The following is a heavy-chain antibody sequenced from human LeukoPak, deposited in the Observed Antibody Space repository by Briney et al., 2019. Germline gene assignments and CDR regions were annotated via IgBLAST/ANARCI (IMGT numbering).Heavy chain of an antibody. V-gene: IGHV3-21*01. D-gene: IGHD5-12*01. CDR1: GFTFSRYS. Sequence: GGSLRLSCAASGFTFSRYSMNWVRQAPGKGLEWVSSISTTTHYISSADSVLGRFTVTRDNAKNSLSLQMNSLRADDTSVYFCARGNSDYDHDYWGQGTLVTVSS. CDR3: ARGNSDYDHDY. CDR2: ISTTTHYI. J-gene: IGHJ4*02.